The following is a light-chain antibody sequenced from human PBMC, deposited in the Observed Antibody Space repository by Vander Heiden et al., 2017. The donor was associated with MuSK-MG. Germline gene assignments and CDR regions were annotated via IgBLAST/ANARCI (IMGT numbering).Light chain of an antibody. V-gene: IGLV3-21*04. CDR3: QVWDSSSDHPYV. Sequence: SYVLTQPPSVSVAPRKTARITCGGNNIGSKSGHWYQQKPGQAPVLVIYYDSDRPSGIPERFSGSNSGNTATLTISRVEAGDEADYYCQVWDSSSDHPYVFGTGTKVTGL. J-gene: IGLJ1*01. CDR1: NIGSKS. CDR2: YDS.